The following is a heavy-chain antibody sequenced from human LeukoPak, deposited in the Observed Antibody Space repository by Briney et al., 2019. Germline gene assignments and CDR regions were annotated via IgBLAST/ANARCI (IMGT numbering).Heavy chain of an antibody. D-gene: IGHD6-13*01. J-gene: IGHJ4*02. Sequence: PGRSLRLSCAASGFTFSSYAMHWVRQAPGKGLEWVAVISYDGSNKYYADSVKGRFTISRDNSKNTLYLQMNSLRAEDTAVYYCARDRLISSWAEYYFDYWGQGTLVTVSS. CDR3: ARDRLISSWAEYYFDY. CDR2: ISYDGSNK. V-gene: IGHV3-30-3*01. CDR1: GFTFSSYA.